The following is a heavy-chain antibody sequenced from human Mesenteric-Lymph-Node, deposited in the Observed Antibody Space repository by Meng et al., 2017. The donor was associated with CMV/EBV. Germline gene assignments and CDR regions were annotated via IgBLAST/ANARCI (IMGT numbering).Heavy chain of an antibody. CDR3: ARVLPDGTYYYYGMDV. V-gene: IGHV1-18*01. CDR2: ISAYNGNT. D-gene: IGHD6-13*01. J-gene: IGHJ6*02. CDR1: GYTFTSYS. Sequence: ASVKVSCKASGYTFTSYSISWVRQAPGQGLEWMGWISAYNGNTNYAQKLQGRVTMTTDTSTSTAYMELRSLRSDDTAVYYCARVLPDGTYYYYGMDVWGQGTTVTVSS.